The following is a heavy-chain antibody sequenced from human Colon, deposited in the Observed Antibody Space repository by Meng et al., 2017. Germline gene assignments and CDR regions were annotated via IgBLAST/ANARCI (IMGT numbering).Heavy chain of an antibody. Sequence: QLQQQESGPGLVKPSGTLSLTCAVSGGSITNDNWWSWVRQPPGKGLEWIGEIFHAGNTNYNPSLKSRVTMSLDKSKNQFSLTLTSVTAADTAVYYCARDFHSTMTVFDSWGQGTLVTVSS. D-gene: IGHD3-22*01. CDR2: IFHAGNT. V-gene: IGHV4-4*02. CDR3: ARDFHSTMTVFDS. CDR1: GGSITNDNW. J-gene: IGHJ4*02.